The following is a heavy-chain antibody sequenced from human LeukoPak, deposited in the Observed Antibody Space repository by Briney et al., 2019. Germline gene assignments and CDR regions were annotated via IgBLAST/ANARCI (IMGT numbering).Heavy chain of an antibody. CDR2: ISYDGSNK. J-gene: IGHJ4*02. CDR3: AKVGRLHRATVLIQDYFDY. CDR1: GFTFSSYG. V-gene: IGHV3-30*18. Sequence: GRSLRLSCAASGFTFSSYGMHWVRQAPGKGLEWVAVISYDGSNKYYADSVKGRFTISRDNSKNTLYLQMNSLRAGDTAVYYCAKVGRLHRATVLIQDYFDYWGQGTLVTVSS. D-gene: IGHD4-23*01.